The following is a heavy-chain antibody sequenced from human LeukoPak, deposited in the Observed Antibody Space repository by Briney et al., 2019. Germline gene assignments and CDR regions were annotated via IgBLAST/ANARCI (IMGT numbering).Heavy chain of an antibody. CDR3: VRLGPHYDFWSGFPRYYYMDV. V-gene: IGHV4-34*01. D-gene: IGHD3-3*01. CDR2: INHSGST. Sequence: SETLSLTCAVYGGSFSGYYWSWIRRPPGKGLEWVEEINHSGSTNYNPSLKSRVTISVDTSKNQFSLKLSSVTAADTAVYYCVRLGPHYDFWSGFPRYYYMDVWGKGTTVTVSS. CDR1: GGSFSGYY. J-gene: IGHJ6*03.